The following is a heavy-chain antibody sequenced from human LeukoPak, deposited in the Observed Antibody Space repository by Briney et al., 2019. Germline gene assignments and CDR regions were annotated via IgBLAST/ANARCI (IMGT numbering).Heavy chain of an antibody. D-gene: IGHD4-17*01. CDR2: ISVNSDHK. CDR1: GFTFSSYT. CDR3: TRGSYGDYEY. J-gene: IGHJ4*02. Sequence: GESLRLSCAASGFTFSSYTMNWVRQAPGKGLEWVASISVNSDHKPYAESVRGRFAISRDNAKNSLYLQMNSVGADDTAVYYCTRGSYGDYEYWGQGILVIVSS. V-gene: IGHV3-21*01.